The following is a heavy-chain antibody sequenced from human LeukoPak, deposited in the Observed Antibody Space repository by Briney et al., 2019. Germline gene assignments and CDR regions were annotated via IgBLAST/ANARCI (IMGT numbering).Heavy chain of an antibody. Sequence: QPGGSLRLSCTVSGFTVSSNSMSWVRQAPGKGLEWVSFIYSDNTHYSDSVKSRFTISRDNSKNTLYLRMNSLRAEDTAVYYCARRAGAYSHPYDYWGQGTLVTVSS. J-gene: IGHJ4*02. CDR1: GFTVSSNS. D-gene: IGHD4/OR15-4a*01. V-gene: IGHV3-53*01. CDR3: ARRAGAYSHPYDY. CDR2: IYSDNT.